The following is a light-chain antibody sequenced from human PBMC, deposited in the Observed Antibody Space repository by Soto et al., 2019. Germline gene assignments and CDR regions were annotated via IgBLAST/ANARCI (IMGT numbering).Light chain of an antibody. V-gene: IGKV3-15*01. CDR2: DAS. CDR1: QSVSDN. CDR3: QQYSNWPPLT. Sequence: IVMTQSPATLSVSPGGRATLSCRASQSVSDNLAWYQHKPGQAPRLLIYDASIRATGIPARFSGSGSGTAFTLTISSLQSEDSAVYYCQQYSNWPPLTFGGGTEVEIK. J-gene: IGKJ4*01.